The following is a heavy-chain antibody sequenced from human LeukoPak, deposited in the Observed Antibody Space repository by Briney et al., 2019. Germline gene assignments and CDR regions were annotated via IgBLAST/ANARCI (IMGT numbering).Heavy chain of an antibody. Sequence: ASVKVSCKASGYTFTSYDINWVRQATGQGLEWMGWMSPNSGNTGYAQKFQGRVTMTRNTSISTAYMELSSLRSEDTAVYYCARRYYYGSGSYYNVALRYWGQGTLVTVSS. J-gene: IGHJ1*01. CDR1: GYTFTSYD. CDR2: MSPNSGNT. V-gene: IGHV1-8*01. CDR3: ARRYYYGSGSYYNVALRY. D-gene: IGHD3-10*01.